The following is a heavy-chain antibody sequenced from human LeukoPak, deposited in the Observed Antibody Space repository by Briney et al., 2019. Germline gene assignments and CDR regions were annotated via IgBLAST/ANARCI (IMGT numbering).Heavy chain of an antibody. V-gene: IGHV3-23*01. D-gene: IGHD3-22*01. CDR2: ISGSGGST. CDR1: GFTFSSYA. Sequence: GGSLRLSCAASGFTFSSYAMSWVRQAPGKGLEWVSAISGSGGSTYYADPVKGRFTISRDNSKNTLYLQMNSLRAEDTAVYYCAKDRYYYDSSGYYYGYFQHWGQGTLVTVSS. CDR3: AKDRYYYDSSGYYYGYFQH. J-gene: IGHJ1*01.